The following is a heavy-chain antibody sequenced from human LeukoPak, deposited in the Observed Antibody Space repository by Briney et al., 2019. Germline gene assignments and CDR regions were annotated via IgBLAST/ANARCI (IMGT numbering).Heavy chain of an antibody. V-gene: IGHV6-1*01. CDR1: GDSVSSNSAA. CDR3: ARGQLGAPYYYYYMDV. Sequence: SQTLSLTCAISGDSVSSNSAAWTWIRQSPSRGLEWLGRTYYRSKWYNDYAVSVKSRITINPDTSKNQFSLQLNSVTPEDTAVYYCARGQLGAPYYYYYMDVWGKGTTVTVSS. CDR2: TYYRSKWYN. J-gene: IGHJ6*03. D-gene: IGHD6-6*01.